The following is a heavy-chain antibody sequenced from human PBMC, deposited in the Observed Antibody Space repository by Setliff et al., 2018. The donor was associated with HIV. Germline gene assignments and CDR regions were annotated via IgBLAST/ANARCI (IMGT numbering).Heavy chain of an antibody. CDR1: GFTVDEYG. CDR2: INWNGGST. Sequence: LRLSCAASGFTVDEYGMSWVRQAPGKGLAWVSGINWNGGSTGYADSVKGRFTISRDNAKNSLYLQMNSLRAEDTALYYCARGISGWYAPLGYWGQGTLVTVSS. D-gene: IGHD6-19*01. V-gene: IGHV3-20*04. CDR3: ARGISGWYAPLGY. J-gene: IGHJ4*02.